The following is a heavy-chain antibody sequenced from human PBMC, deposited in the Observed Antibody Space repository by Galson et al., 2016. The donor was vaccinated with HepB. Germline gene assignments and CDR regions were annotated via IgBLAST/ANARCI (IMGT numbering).Heavy chain of an antibody. Sequence: ETLSLTCAVYSGSFSGYYWSWIRQSPGKGLEWIGEIYHRGNTNYNPSLKSRVTMSVDKTKNHFSLELNSVTAADTAVYYRAMGRAAGSWGQGTLVTVSS. D-gene: IGHD6-13*01. CDR1: SGSFSGYY. V-gene: IGHV4-34*01. J-gene: IGHJ4*02. CDR2: IYHRGNT. CDR3: AMGRAAGS.